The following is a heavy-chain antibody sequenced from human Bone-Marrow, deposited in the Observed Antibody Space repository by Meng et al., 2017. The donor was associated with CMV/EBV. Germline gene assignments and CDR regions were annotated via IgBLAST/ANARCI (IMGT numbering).Heavy chain of an antibody. J-gene: IGHJ6*02. V-gene: IGHV4-39*07. CDR1: GCSISSSSYY. D-gene: IGHD1-14*01. CDR2: IYYSGST. Sequence: SETLSLTCTVSGCSISSSSYYWGWIRQPPGKGLEWIGGIYYSGSTYYHPSLKSRVTISVDTSKNQFSLKLSSVTAADTALYYCARDRRLQRTTGGGMDVWGQGTTVTVSS. CDR3: ARDRRLQRTTGGGMDV.